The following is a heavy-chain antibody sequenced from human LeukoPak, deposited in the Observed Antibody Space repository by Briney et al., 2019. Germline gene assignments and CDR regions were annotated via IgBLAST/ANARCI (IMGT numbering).Heavy chain of an antibody. Sequence: QPGGSLRLSCAASGFTFSSYAMHWVRQAPGKGLEWVAVISYDGSNKYYADSVKGRFTISRDNSKNTLYLQMNSLRAEDTAVYYCAREVDDFVVVVAAKAYGMDVWGKGTTVTVSS. CDR3: AREVDDFVVVVAAKAYGMDV. V-gene: IGHV3-30*04. J-gene: IGHJ6*04. D-gene: IGHD2-15*01. CDR2: ISYDGSNK. CDR1: GFTFSSYA.